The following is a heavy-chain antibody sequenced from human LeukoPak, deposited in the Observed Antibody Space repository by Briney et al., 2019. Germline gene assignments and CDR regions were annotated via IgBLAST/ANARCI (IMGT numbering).Heavy chain of an antibody. CDR1: GVSISSGGYY. D-gene: IGHD3-22*01. Sequence: PSETLSLTCTVSGVSISSGGYYWSWIRQHPGKGLEWIGYIYYSGSTYYNPSLKSRVTISVDTSKNQFSLKLSSVTAADTAVYYCARARPRGNYYDSSGYSDLFDYWGQGTLVTVSS. J-gene: IGHJ4*02. V-gene: IGHV4-31*03. CDR2: IYYSGST. CDR3: ARARPRGNYYDSSGYSDLFDY.